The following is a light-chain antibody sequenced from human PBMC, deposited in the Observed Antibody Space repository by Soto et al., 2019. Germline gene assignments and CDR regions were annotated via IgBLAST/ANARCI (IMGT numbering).Light chain of an antibody. CDR2: GAS. CDR1: QSVSSN. J-gene: IGKJ4*01. Sequence: EIVMTQSPGTLSVSPGERATLSCGASQSVSSNLAWYQQKPGQAPRLLIYGASTRATGIPARFSGSGSGTEFTLSISSLQPEDFAVYYCQQRSNWPPLTFGGGTKVDIK. V-gene: IGKV3D-15*01. CDR3: QQRSNWPPLT.